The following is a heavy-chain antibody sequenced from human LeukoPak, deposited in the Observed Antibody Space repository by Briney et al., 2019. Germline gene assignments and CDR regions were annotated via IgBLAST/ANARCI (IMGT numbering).Heavy chain of an antibody. V-gene: IGHV3-30-3*01. D-gene: IGHD6-19*01. J-gene: IGHJ4*02. Sequence: GGSLRLSCAASGFTFSSYAMHWVRQAPGKGLEWVAVISYDGSNKYYADSVKGRFTISRDNSKNTLYLQMNSLRAEDTAVYYCARDLIAVAHWSYYFDYWGQGTLVTVSP. CDR2: ISYDGSNK. CDR3: ARDLIAVAHWSYYFDY. CDR1: GFTFSSYA.